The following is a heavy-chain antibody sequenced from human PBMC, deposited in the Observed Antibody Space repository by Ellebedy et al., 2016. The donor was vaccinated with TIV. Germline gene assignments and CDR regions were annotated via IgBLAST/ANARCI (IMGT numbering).Heavy chain of an antibody. D-gene: IGHD3-10*01. Sequence: GESLKISCAASGFTFSNYWMHWVRQAPGKGLVWVSRIYNDGSSTNYADSVKGRFTVSRDNAKNTLYLQMNSLRAEDTAVYYCARGGSTYFYYWGQGVLVTVSS. CDR2: IYNDGSST. V-gene: IGHV3-74*01. CDR3: ARGGSTYFYY. J-gene: IGHJ4*02. CDR1: GFTFSNYW.